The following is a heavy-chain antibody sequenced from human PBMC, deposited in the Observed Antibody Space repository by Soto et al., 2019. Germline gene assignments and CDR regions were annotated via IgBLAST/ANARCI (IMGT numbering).Heavy chain of an antibody. CDR2: IWYDGSNK. V-gene: IGHV3-33*01. J-gene: IGHJ4*02. D-gene: IGHD3-3*01. CDR1: GFTFSSYG. Sequence: QVQLVESGGGVVQPGRSLRLSCAASGFTFSSYGMHWVRQAPGKGLEWVAVIWYDGSNKYYADSVKGRFTISRDNSKNTLYLQMNSLRAEDTAVYYCARGGITIFGVVTVPFDYWGQGTLVTVSS. CDR3: ARGGITIFGVVTVPFDY.